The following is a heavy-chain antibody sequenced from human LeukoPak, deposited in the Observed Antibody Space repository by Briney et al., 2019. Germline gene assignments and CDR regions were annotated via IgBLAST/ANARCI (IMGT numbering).Heavy chain of an antibody. CDR2: IYYSGST. D-gene: IGHD6-13*01. CDR3: ARAPAAGTTRLDY. CDR1: GGSISSSSYY. V-gene: IGHV4-39*07. J-gene: IGHJ4*02. Sequence: PSETLSLTCTVSGGSISSSSYYWGWIRQPPGKGLEWIGSIYYSGSTYYNPSLKSRVTISVDTSKNQFSLKLSSVTAADTAVYYCARAPAAGTTRLDYWGQGTLVTVSS.